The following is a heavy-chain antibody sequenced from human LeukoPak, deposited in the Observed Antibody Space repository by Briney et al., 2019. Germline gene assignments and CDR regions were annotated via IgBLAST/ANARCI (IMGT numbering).Heavy chain of an antibody. CDR2: ISSSSNTI. D-gene: IGHD1-26*01. V-gene: IGHV3-48*02. CDR1: GFTFSNYN. J-gene: IGHJ4*02. Sequence: GGSLRLSCAASGFTFSNYNMNWVRQAPGKGLEWVSFISSSSNTIHYADSVKGRFTISRDNAKNSLYLQMNSLRDEDTAVYYCARDQEWELMAFDYWGQGTLVTVSS. CDR3: ARDQEWELMAFDY.